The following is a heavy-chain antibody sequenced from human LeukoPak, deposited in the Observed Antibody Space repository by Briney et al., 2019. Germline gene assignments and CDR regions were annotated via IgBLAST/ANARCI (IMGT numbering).Heavy chain of an antibody. CDR3: ARVPSRYCSSTSCYTNFDY. V-gene: IGHV1-2*02. D-gene: IGHD2-2*02. CDR2: INPNSGGT. J-gene: IGHJ4*02. CDR1: GGTFSSYA. Sequence: GASVKVSCKASGGTFSSYAISWVRQAPGQGLEWMGWINPNSGGTNYAQKFQGRVTMTRDTSISTAYMELSRLRSDDTAVYYCARVPSRYCSSTSCYTNFDYWGQGTLVTVSS.